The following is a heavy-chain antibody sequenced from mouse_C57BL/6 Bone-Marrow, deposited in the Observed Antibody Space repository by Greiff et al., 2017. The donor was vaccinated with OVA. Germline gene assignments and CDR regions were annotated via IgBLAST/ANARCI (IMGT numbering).Heavy chain of an antibody. J-gene: IGHJ4*01. CDR2: ISYDGSN. D-gene: IGHD1-1*01. CDR3: ARYYGSSYDYAMDD. V-gene: IGHV3-6*01. Sequence: EVQLVESGPGLVKPSQSLSLTCSVTGYSITSGYYWNWIRQFPGNKLEWMGYISYDGSNNYNPSLKNRISITRDTSKNQFFLKLKSVTTEDTATYYCARYYGSSYDYAMDDWGQGTSVTVSS. CDR1: GYSITSGYY.